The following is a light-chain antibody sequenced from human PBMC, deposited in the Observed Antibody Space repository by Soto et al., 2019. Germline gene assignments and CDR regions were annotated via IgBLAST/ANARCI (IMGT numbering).Light chain of an antibody. Sequence: DIQMTQSPSSLSASVGDRVTITCRASQSISSYLNWYQQKPGQAPKLLIYAASSLQSGVPSTFSVSGSWTDFTLTISSLQPEDFATDYCQQSYSTWTFGQGTKVEIK. CDR2: AAS. J-gene: IGKJ1*01. V-gene: IGKV1-39*01. CDR3: QQSYSTWT. CDR1: QSISSY.